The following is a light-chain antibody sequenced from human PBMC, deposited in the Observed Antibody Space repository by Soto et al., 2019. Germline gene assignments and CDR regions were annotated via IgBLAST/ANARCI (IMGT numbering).Light chain of an antibody. V-gene: IGKV1-33*01. CDR1: QDIKSY. CDR2: DAS. Sequence: DIQMTQSPSSLSASVGDRVTITCQASQDIKSYLNWYQQKPGKAPKLLIYDASNLEIGVPSRFSGSGSGSDFTFTISTLQPEDFATYYCQQYDNRLTFGGGTKVDIK. CDR3: QQYDNRLT. J-gene: IGKJ4*01.